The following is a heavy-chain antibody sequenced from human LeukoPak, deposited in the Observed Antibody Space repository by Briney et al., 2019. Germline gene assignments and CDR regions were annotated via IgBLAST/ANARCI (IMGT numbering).Heavy chain of an antibody. V-gene: IGHV3-74*01. D-gene: IGHD3-22*01. J-gene: IGHJ1*01. Sequence: GGSLRLSCAASGFTFSSYWMHWVRQAPGKGPWVSRIKSDGSTNYADSVKGRFTISRDNAKNTLSLQMNSLRAEDTGVYYCARAPSEIGGYYPEYFRHWGQGTLVTVSS. CDR2: IKSDGST. CDR1: GFTFSSYW. CDR3: ARAPSEIGGYYPEYFRH.